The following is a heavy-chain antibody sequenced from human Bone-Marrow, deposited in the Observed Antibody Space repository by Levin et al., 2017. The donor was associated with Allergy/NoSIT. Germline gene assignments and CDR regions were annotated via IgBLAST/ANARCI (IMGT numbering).Heavy chain of an antibody. J-gene: IGHJ4*02. V-gene: IGHV2-5*02. D-gene: IGHD3-9*01. CDR3: AHHYCGILTGLVGVFDC. CDR1: GFSLSKREVS. Sequence: ESGPTLVKPTQTLTLTCVVSGFSLSKREVSVGWIRQPPGKALEWLALIYWDDDKRYSPSLKTRLTITKDTSKNQVVLTMTNMDPEDTATYYCAHHYCGILTGLVGVFDCWGQGTPVTVSS. CDR2: IYWDDDK.